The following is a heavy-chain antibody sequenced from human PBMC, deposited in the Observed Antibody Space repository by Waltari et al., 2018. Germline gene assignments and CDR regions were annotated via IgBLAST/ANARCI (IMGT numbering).Heavy chain of an antibody. Sequence: QLQLQESGPGLVKPSETLSLTCTVSGGSISRSSYYWGWIRQPPGKGLEWIGGIYYSGGTYYNPPPRGRVTISVDTSKNQFSLKLSSVTAADTAVYYCARPAYDSSGYRFDYWGQGTLVTVSS. V-gene: IGHV4-39*07. CDR1: GGSISRSSYY. J-gene: IGHJ4*02. CDR2: IYYSGGT. D-gene: IGHD3-22*01. CDR3: ARPAYDSSGYRFDY.